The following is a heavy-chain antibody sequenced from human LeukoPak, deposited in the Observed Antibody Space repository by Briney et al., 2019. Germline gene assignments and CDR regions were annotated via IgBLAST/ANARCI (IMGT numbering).Heavy chain of an antibody. V-gene: IGHV4-59*01. J-gene: IGHJ3*02. CDR2: IYYSGST. Sequence: PSETLSLTCTVSGGSISSYYWSWIRQPPGKGLEWIGYIYYSGSTNYNPSLKSRVTISVDTSKNQFSLKLSSVTAADTAVYYCARVAYGSGSVGWARHDAFDIWGQRTMVTVSS. D-gene: IGHD3-10*01. CDR3: ARVAYGSGSVGWARHDAFDI. CDR1: GGSISSYY.